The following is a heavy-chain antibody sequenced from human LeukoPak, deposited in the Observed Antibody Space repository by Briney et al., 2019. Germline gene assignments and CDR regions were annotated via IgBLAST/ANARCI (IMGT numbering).Heavy chain of an antibody. Sequence: SETLSLTCTVSGGSISSGGYYWSWIRQHPGKGLEWIGYIYYSGSTYYNPSLKSRVTISVDTSKNQFSLKLSSVTAADTAVYYCARASSSPFDYWGQGTLVTVSS. CDR1: GGSISSGGYY. J-gene: IGHJ4*02. CDR2: IYYSGST. CDR3: ARASSSPFDY. D-gene: IGHD6-6*01. V-gene: IGHV4-31*03.